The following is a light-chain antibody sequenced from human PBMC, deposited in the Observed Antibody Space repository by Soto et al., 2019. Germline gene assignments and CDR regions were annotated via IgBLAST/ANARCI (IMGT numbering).Light chain of an antibody. CDR2: DVN. Sequence: QSVLTQPASVSGSPGQSITISCTGTSSDVGGYNYVSWYQQHPGKAPKLMIYDVNNRPSGVSNRFSGSKSGNTASLTISGLQAEDEADYYCSSYTSSSTLVVFGGGTPLTVL. J-gene: IGLJ2*01. CDR3: SSYTSSSTLVV. CDR1: SSDVGGYNY. V-gene: IGLV2-14*01.